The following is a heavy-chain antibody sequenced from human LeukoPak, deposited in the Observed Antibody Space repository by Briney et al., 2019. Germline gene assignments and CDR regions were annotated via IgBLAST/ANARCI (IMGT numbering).Heavy chain of an antibody. V-gene: IGHV3-30*18. D-gene: IGHD6-19*01. Sequence: SGGSLRLSCAASGFTFSGYSMNWVRQAPGKGLEWVAVISYDGSNKYYADSVKGRFTISRDNSKNTLYLQMNSLRAEDTAVYYCAKDIKTLGRYSSGWDTFYWGQGTLVTVSS. J-gene: IGHJ4*02. CDR1: GFTFSGYS. CDR2: ISYDGSNK. CDR3: AKDIKTLGRYSSGWDTFY.